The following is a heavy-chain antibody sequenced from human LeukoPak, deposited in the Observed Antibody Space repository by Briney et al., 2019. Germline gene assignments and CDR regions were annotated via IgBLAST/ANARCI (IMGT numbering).Heavy chain of an antibody. CDR3: ARDPQQLDWFDP. CDR2: MNPNSGAT. Sequence: ASVKVSCKPAGFTFIYDVNWVRQAAGQGLEWMGWMNPNSGATNYAPRFQGRVTMTRNTSISTAYMELSSLRSEDTAVYYCARDPQQLDWFDPWGQGTLVTVSS. J-gene: IGHJ5*02. CDR1: GFTFIYD. D-gene: IGHD6-13*01. V-gene: IGHV1-8*01.